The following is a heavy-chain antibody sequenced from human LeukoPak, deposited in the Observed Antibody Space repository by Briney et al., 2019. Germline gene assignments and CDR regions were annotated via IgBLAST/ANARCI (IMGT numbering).Heavy chain of an antibody. D-gene: IGHD2-2*01. Sequence: SETLSLTCAVYGGSFSGYYWSWIRQPPGKGLEWIGEINHSGSTNYNPSLKSRVTISVDTSKNQFSLKLSSATAADTAVYYCARGHDLGYCSSTSCSDAFDIWGQGTTVTVSS. CDR2: INHSGST. CDR1: GGSFSGYY. J-gene: IGHJ3*02. CDR3: ARGHDLGYCSSTSCSDAFDI. V-gene: IGHV4-34*01.